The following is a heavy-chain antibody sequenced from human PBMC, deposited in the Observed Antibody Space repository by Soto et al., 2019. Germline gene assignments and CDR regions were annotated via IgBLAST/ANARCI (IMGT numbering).Heavy chain of an antibody. D-gene: IGHD3-3*01. CDR2: ISGSGGST. CDR1: GFTFSSYA. Sequence: GSLRLSCAASGFTFSSYAMSWVRQAPGKGLEWVSAISGSGGSTYYADSVKGRFTISRDNSKNTLYLQMNSLRAEDTAVYYCATGGTYYDFWSGYPFDYWGQGTLVTVSS. V-gene: IGHV3-23*01. CDR3: ATGGTYYDFWSGYPFDY. J-gene: IGHJ4*02.